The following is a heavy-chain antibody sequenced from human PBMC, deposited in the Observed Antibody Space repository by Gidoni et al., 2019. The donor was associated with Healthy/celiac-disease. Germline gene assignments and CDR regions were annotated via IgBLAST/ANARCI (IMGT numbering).Heavy chain of an antibody. D-gene: IGHD6-13*01. CDR2: IRGSGGST. J-gene: IGHJ3*02. V-gene: IGHV3-23*01. CDR3: AKDTGSSWYHDAFDI. CDR1: GFTFSRYA. Sequence: EVQLLESGGGLVQPGGSLRLSCAASGFTFSRYAMIWVRQAPGKGLEWVSAIRGSGGSTYYADSVKGRFTISRDNSKNTLYLQMNSLRAEDTAVYYCAKDTGSSWYHDAFDIWGQGTMVTVSS.